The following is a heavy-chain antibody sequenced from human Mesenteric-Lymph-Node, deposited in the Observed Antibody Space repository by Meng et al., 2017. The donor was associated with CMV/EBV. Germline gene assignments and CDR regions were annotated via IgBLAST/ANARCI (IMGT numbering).Heavy chain of an antibody. CDR1: GGSVSSSNYY. V-gene: IGHV4-61*01. D-gene: IGHD5-12*01. CDR2: IYYSGTT. J-gene: IGHJ4*02. Sequence: SGGSVSSSNYYWSWIRQPPGKALEWIGYIYYSGTTNYNPSLKSRVTISIDTSKNQFSLKLSSVTAADTAVYYCARGDSDFDFYFDYWGQGTLVTVSS. CDR3: ARGDSDFDFYFDY.